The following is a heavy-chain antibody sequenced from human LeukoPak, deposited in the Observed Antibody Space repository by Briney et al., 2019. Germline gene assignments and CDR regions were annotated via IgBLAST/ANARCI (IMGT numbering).Heavy chain of an antibody. V-gene: IGHV3-23*01. CDR2: ISGSGGST. CDR3: AKDLGSSGWLLFDD. J-gene: IGHJ4*02. D-gene: IGHD6-19*01. CDR1: GFTFSSYS. Sequence: GGSLRLSCAASGFTFSSYSMSWVRQAPGKGLEWVSAISGSGGSTYYADSVKGRFTISRDNSKNTLYLQMNSLRAEDTAVYYCAKDLGSSGWLLFDDWGQGTLVTVSS.